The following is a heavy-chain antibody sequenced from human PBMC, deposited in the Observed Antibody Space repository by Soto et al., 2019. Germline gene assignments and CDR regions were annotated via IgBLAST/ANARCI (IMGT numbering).Heavy chain of an antibody. CDR2: LAPNVGSA. CDR3: TRAELIVAGQAFDS. D-gene: IGHD6-19*01. J-gene: IGHJ4*02. Sequence: GQGLEWMGILAPNVGSASYAQRFQGRGSMTWDTSTTTRYMEMTNRRSEDTAIYYCTRAELIVAGQAFDSWGQGILVTVSS. V-gene: IGHV1-46*01.